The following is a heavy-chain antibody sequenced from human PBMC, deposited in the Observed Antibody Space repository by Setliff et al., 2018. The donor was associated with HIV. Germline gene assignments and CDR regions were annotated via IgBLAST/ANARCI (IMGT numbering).Heavy chain of an antibody. V-gene: IGHV4-59*01. D-gene: IGHD2-15*01. CDR2: IYYSGSN. CDR3: ARAVVPPRSRGFDL. Sequence: SETLSLTCSFSGGSTTSYYWSWIRQPPGKGLEWIGYIYYSGSNNYNPSLKSRVTISLDTSTKQFSLKLSSGTAADTAIYYCARAVVPPRSRGFDLWGQGTMVTVSS. J-gene: IGHJ3*01. CDR1: GGSTTSYY.